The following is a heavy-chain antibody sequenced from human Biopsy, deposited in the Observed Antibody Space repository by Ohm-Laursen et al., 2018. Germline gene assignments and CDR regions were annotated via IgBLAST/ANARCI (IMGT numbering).Heavy chain of an antibody. J-gene: IGHJ6*02. CDR2: IYWDDAK. D-gene: IGHD2-2*02. Sequence: TQTLTLTCTLSGFSLNTRGMSVTWIRQPPGKALEWLARIYWDDAKFYSESLKTRLTISKGTSENHVVLTLSDVAPVDTATYYCARIPILVVPAAIVYRHRRHLQGLDVWGQGTTVIVSS. CDR3: ARIPILVVPAAIVYRHRRHLQGLDV. V-gene: IGHV2-70*16. CDR1: GFSLNTRGMS.